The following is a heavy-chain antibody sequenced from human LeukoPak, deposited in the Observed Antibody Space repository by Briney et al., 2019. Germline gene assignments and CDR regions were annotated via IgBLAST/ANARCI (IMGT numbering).Heavy chain of an antibody. CDR3: ARGGNAATY. Sequence: GRSLRLSCAASGVTFSSYAMHWVGQAPGKELEWVAVISYDGSNKYYADSVKGRFTISRDNSKNTLYLQMNSLRAEDTAVYYCARGGNAATYWGQGTLVTVSS. CDR2: ISYDGSNK. D-gene: IGHD3-10*01. V-gene: IGHV3-30-3*01. CDR1: GVTFSSYA. J-gene: IGHJ4*02.